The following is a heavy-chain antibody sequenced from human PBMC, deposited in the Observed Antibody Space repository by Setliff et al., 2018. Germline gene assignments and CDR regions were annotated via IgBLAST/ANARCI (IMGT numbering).Heavy chain of an antibody. Sequence: SETLSLTCTAYGGTFSDYYWTWIRQPPGKGLEWIGEINHSGPTNYNPSLRSRVTISVGTSKNQFSLTMSSVTAADAAIYYCARGRNVAARLLDTWGQGSRVTVSS. J-gene: IGHJ5*02. D-gene: IGHD6-6*01. CDR2: INHSGPT. V-gene: IGHV4-34*01. CDR1: GGTFSDYY. CDR3: ARGRNVAARLLDT.